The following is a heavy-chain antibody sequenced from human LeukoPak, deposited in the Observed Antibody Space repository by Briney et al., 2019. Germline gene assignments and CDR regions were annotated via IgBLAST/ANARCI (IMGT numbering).Heavy chain of an antibody. CDR2: IYYSGST. J-gene: IGHJ4*02. CDR3: ARDTAYGGYCSGGSCGY. D-gene: IGHD2-15*01. V-gene: IGHV4-39*07. Sequence: SETLSLTCTVSGGSISSSSYYWGWIRQPPGKGLEWIGSIYYSGSTYYNPSLKSRVTISVDTSKNQFSLKLSSVTAADTAVYYCARDTAYGGYCSGGSCGYWGQGTLVTVSS. CDR1: GGSISSSSYY.